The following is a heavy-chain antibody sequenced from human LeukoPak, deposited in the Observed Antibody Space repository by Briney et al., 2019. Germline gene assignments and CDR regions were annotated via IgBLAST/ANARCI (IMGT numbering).Heavy chain of an antibody. CDR1: GFTFDDYA. CDR3: VRDEDWAFDY. V-gene: IGHV3-9*01. CDR2: INWNSFSI. J-gene: IGHJ4*02. D-gene: IGHD2-15*01. Sequence: GGSLRLSCAASGFTFDDYAMFWVRKAPGKGLEWVSGINWNSFSIGYADSVKGRFTISRDDAKNSLYLQMNSLRAEDTAVYYCVRDEDWAFDYWGQGTLVTVSS.